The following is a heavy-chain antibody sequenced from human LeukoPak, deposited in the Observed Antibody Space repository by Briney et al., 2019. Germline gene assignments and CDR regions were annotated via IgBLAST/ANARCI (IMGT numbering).Heavy chain of an antibody. CDR2: INHSGST. CDR1: GGSFSGYY. J-gene: IGHJ4*02. V-gene: IGHV4-34*01. CDR3: ARGLWVFGY. Sequence: PSETLSLTCGVYGGSFSGYYWSWIRQPPGKGLEWIAEINHSGSTNYNPSLKSRVTISVDTSKNQFSLKLSSVTAADTAVYYCARGLWVFGYWGQGTLVTVSS. D-gene: IGHD3-16*01.